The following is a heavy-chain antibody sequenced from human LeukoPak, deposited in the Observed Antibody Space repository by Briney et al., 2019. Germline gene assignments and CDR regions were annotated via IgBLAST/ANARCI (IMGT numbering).Heavy chain of an antibody. CDR1: GYTFTSYN. CDR3: ARALEPPAGYYYYYYMDV. D-gene: IGHD1-1*01. CDR2: MNPNSGNT. V-gene: IGHV1-8*03. J-gene: IGHJ6*03. Sequence: ASVKVSCKASGYTFTSYNINWVRQATGQGLEWMGWMNPNSGNTGYAQKFQGRVTITRNTSISTAYMELSSLRSEDTAVYYCARALEPPAGYYYYYYMDVWAKGPRSPSP.